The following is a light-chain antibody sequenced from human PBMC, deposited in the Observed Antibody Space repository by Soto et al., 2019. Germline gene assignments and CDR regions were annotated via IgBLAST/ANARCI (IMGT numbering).Light chain of an antibody. CDR3: QQTNSKPWT. Sequence: DIQMTQSPSSLSASVGDRVTITCRASQTMNNYLNWYQQKPGKAPKLLIYAASSLQSGVPSRFSGSGFGTDFTLTITSLQPEDFATYYCQQTNSKPWTFGQGTRLEIK. J-gene: IGKJ1*01. CDR1: QTMNNY. CDR2: AAS. V-gene: IGKV1-39*01.